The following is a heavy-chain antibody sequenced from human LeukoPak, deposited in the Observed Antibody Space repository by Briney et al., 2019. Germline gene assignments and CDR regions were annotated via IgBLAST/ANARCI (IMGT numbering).Heavy chain of an antibody. D-gene: IGHD6-13*01. V-gene: IGHV3-30*18. CDR3: AKDSSSSWYGMDV. J-gene: IGHJ6*02. Sequence: PGGSLRLSCAASGFTFSSYGMHWVRQAPGKGLEWVAVISYDGSNKYYAGSVKGRFTISRDNSKNTLYLQMNSLRAEDTAVYYCAKDSSSSWYGMDVWGQGTTVTVSS. CDR1: GFTFSSYG. CDR2: ISYDGSNK.